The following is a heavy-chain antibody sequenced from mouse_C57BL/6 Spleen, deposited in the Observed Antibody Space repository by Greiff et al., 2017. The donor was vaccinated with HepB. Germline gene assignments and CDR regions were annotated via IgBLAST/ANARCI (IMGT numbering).Heavy chain of an antibody. Sequence: VKLVESGPGLVAPSQSLSITCTVSGFSLTSYAISWVRQPPGKGLEWLGVIWTGGGTNYNSALKSRLSISKDNSKSQVFLKMNSLQTDDTARYYCARGIYYDYDGEYYFDYWGQGTTLTVSS. D-gene: IGHD2-4*01. V-gene: IGHV2-9-1*01. CDR1: GFSLTSYA. CDR2: IWTGGGT. J-gene: IGHJ2*01. CDR3: ARGIYYDYDGEYYFDY.